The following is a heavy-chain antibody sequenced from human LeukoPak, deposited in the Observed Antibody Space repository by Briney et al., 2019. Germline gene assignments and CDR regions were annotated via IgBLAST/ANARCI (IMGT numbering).Heavy chain of an antibody. CDR1: GYTFTGYY. V-gene: IGHV1-46*01. CDR3: ATTLPERGSYDY. Sequence: ASVKVSCKASGYTFTGYYMHWVRQAPGQGLEWMGIINPSGGSTSYAQKFQGRVTMTRDTSTSTVYMELSSLRSEDTAVYYCATTLPERGSYDYWGQGTLVTVSS. J-gene: IGHJ4*02. CDR2: INPSGGST. D-gene: IGHD3-10*01.